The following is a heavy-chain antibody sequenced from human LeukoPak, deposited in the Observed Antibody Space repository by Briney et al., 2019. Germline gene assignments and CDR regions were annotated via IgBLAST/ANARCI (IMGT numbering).Heavy chain of an antibody. Sequence: SVKVSCKASGGTFSSYAISWVRQAPGQGLEWMGRIIPILGIANYAQKFQGRVTITADKSTSTAYMELSSLRSEDTAVYYCARNEAARPPYYYYYYGMDVSGQGTTVTVSS. J-gene: IGHJ6*02. CDR3: ARNEAARPPYYYYYYGMDV. CDR1: GGTFSSYA. D-gene: IGHD6-6*01. V-gene: IGHV1-69*04. CDR2: IIPILGIA.